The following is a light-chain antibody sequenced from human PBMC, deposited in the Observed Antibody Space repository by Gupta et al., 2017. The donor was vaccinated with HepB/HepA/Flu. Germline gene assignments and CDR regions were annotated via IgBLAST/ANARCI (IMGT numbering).Light chain of an antibody. Sequence: DIQMTQSPSSLSASVGDRVTITCQASQSISSYLNWYQQKPGKAPKLLIYAASSLQSGVPSRFSGSGSGTDFTLTISSLQPEDFATYYCQQSDSTPLTFGGGTKVEIK. CDR2: AAS. J-gene: IGKJ4*01. CDR3: QQSDSTPLT. CDR1: QSISSY. V-gene: IGKV1-39*01.